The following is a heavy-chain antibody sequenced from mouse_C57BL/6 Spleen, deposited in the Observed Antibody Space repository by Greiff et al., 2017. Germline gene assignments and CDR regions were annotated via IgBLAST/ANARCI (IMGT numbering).Heavy chain of an antibody. Sequence: QVQLQQPGAELVRPGSSVKLSCKASGYTFTSYWMDWVKQRPGQGLEWIGNIYPSDSETHYNQKFKDKATLTVDKSSSTAYMQLSSLTSEDSAVYYCARPFTTEGYFDVWGTGTTVTVSS. V-gene: IGHV1-61*01. CDR3: ARPFTTEGYFDV. J-gene: IGHJ1*03. CDR2: IYPSDSET. CDR1: GYTFTSYW. D-gene: IGHD1-1*01.